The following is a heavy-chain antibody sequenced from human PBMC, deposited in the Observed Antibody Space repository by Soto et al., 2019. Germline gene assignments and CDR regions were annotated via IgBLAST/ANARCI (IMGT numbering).Heavy chain of an antibody. D-gene: IGHD6-19*01. Sequence: QVQLQESGPGLVKPSETLSLTCTVSGGSVSSGSYYWSWIRQPPGKGLEWIGYIYYSGRTNYNPSLKSRVTISVDTSKNQFSLKLSSVTAADTAVYYCARGIDGWYQGRYYYGMDVWGQGTTVTVSS. J-gene: IGHJ6*02. V-gene: IGHV4-61*01. CDR2: IYYSGRT. CDR3: ARGIDGWYQGRYYYGMDV. CDR1: GGSVSSGSYY.